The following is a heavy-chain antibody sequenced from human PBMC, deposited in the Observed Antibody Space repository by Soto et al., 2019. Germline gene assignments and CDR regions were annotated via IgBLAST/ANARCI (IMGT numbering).Heavy chain of an antibody. J-gene: IGHJ3*02. CDR2: IRSKANSYAT. CDR3: TIPPGTSDAFDI. Sequence: GGSLRLSCAASGVTFSCSAMHWVRQASGKGLEWVGRIRSKANSYATAYAASVKGRFTISRDDSKNTAYLQMNSLKSEDTAVYYCTIPPGTSDAFDIWGQGTMVTVSS. V-gene: IGHV3-73*01. CDR1: GVTFSCSA.